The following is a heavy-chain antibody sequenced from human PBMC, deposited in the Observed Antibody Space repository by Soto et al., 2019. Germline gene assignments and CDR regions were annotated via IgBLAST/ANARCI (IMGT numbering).Heavy chain of an antibody. CDR3: ARLGFPGAIYFDS. CDR2: IYPGDSGT. CDR1: GYNFTTFW. V-gene: IGHV5-51*01. J-gene: IGHJ4*02. Sequence: GESLKISCKGSGYNFTTFWIGWVRQVPGKGLEWMGIIYPGDSGTKYSPDFEGQVTISADRSTNTAYLQWRSLRASDTAMYYCARLGFPGAIYFDSWGLGTLVTVS.